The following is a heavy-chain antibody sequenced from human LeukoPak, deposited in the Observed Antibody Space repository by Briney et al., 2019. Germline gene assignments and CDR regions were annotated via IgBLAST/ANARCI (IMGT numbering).Heavy chain of an antibody. Sequence: GRSLRLFCAASGFTFDDYAMHCARQAPGKGLEGVSGISWNSGSIGYADSVKGRFTISRDNAKNSLYLQMNSLRAEDTALYYCAKSSNYDSSGWPGDYWGQGTLVTVSS. V-gene: IGHV3-9*01. CDR1: GFTFDDYA. J-gene: IGHJ4*02. D-gene: IGHD3-22*01. CDR3: AKSSNYDSSGWPGDY. CDR2: ISWNSGSI.